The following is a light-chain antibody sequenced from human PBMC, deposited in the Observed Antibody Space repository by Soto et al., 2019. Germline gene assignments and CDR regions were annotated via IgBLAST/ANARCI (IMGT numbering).Light chain of an antibody. V-gene: IGLV1-44*01. CDR2: NNN. CDR3: ATWDDRLNGWV. Sequence: QSVLTQPPSASGTPGQRVTISCSGSSSNIGSNTITWYQQLPGTAPKLLIYNNNQRPSGVPDRFSGSKSGTSASLAISGLQSGDEADYYCATWDDRLNGWVFGGGTKLTV. J-gene: IGLJ3*02. CDR1: SSNIGSNT.